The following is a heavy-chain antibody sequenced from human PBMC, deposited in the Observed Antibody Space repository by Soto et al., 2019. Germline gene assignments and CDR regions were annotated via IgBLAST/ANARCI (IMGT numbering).Heavy chain of an antibody. CDR2: IYYSGST. CDR3: ARSVDT. Sequence: PAGTLSLTGTVAGGSMSSYYWSWIRQLPGKGLEWIGYIYYSGSTNYNPSLKSRVTISVDTSKNQFSLKLSSVTAADTAVYYCARSVDTWGQGTLVTVSS. CDR1: GGSMSSYY. V-gene: IGHV4-59*12. J-gene: IGHJ5*02.